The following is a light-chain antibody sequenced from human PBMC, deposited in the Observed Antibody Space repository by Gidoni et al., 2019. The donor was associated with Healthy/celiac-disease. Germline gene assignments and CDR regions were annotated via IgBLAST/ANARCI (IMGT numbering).Light chain of an antibody. CDR1: HDISNY. CDR3: QPYDNLPFT. CDR2: DAS. Sequence: DIQMTQSPSSLSSYVGARVTITCQASHDISNYLNWYQQKPGKAPKLLIYDASNLEIGVPSRFSGSGSGTDFTFTISSLQPEDIATYYCQPYDNLPFTFGQGTRLEIK. J-gene: IGKJ5*01. V-gene: IGKV1-33*01.